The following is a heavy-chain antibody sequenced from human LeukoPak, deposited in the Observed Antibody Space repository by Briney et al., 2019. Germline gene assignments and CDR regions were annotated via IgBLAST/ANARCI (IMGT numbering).Heavy chain of an antibody. CDR2: INPNSGGT. Sequence: ASVKVSCKASGYTFTGYYMHWVRRAPGQGLEWMGWINPNSGGTNYAQKFQGRVTMTRDTSISTAYMELSRLRSDDTAVYYCARDPYLPHYYGMDVWGQGTTVTVSS. CDR3: ARDPYLPHYYGMDV. CDR1: GYTFTGYY. J-gene: IGHJ6*02. V-gene: IGHV1-2*02.